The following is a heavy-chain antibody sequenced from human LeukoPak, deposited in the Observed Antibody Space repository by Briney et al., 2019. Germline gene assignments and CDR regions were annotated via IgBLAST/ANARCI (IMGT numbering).Heavy chain of an antibody. CDR3: ARIYYYYGMDV. CDR1: GGSVSSGSYY. J-gene: IGHJ6*02. Sequence: SETLSLTCTVSGGSVSSGSYYWSWIRQPPGKGLEWIGEINHSGSTNYNPSLKSRVTISVDTSKNQFSLKLSSVTAADTAVYYCARIYYYYGMDVWGQGTTVTVSS. V-gene: IGHV4-39*07. CDR2: INHSGST.